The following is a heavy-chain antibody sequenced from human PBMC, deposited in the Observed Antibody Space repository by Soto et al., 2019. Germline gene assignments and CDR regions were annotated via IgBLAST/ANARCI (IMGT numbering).Heavy chain of an antibody. V-gene: IGHV3-23*01. CDR1: GFTFSSYA. CDR2: ISGSGGST. CDR3: AKDTYHSSWLIDY. J-gene: IGHJ4*02. D-gene: IGHD6-13*01. Sequence: EVQLLESGGGLVQPGGSLRLSCAASGFTFSSYAMSWVSQSPGKGLEWVSAISGSGGSTYYADSVKGRFTISRDNSKNTLYLQMNSLRAEDTAVYYCAKDTYHSSWLIDYWGQGTLVTVSS.